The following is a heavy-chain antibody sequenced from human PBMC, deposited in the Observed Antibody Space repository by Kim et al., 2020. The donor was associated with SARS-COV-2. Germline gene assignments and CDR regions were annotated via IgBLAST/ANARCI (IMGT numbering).Heavy chain of an antibody. Sequence: SVKVSCKASGGTFSSYAISWVRQAPGQGLEWMGGIIPIFGTANYAQKFQGRVTITADESTSTAYMELSSLRSEDTAVYYCARYGVSYQLLYPVEYSSSSVGWFDPWGQGTLVTVSS. V-gene: IGHV1-69*13. J-gene: IGHJ5*02. CDR2: IIPIFGTA. CDR3: ARYGVSYQLLYPVEYSSSSVGWFDP. D-gene: IGHD6-6*01. CDR1: GGTFSSYA.